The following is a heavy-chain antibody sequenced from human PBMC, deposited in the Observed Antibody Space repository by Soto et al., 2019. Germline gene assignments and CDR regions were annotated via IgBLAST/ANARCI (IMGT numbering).Heavy chain of an antibody. Sequence: SETLSLTCAVYGGSFSGYYWSWIRQPPGKGLEWIGEINHSGSTNYNPPLKSRVTISVDTSKNQFSLKLSSVTAADTAVYYCARGRQYDFWSGYSSRVNYYGMDVWGQGTTVTVSS. D-gene: IGHD3-3*01. J-gene: IGHJ6*02. CDR2: INHSGST. V-gene: IGHV4-34*01. CDR1: GGSFSGYY. CDR3: ARGRQYDFWSGYSSRVNYYGMDV.